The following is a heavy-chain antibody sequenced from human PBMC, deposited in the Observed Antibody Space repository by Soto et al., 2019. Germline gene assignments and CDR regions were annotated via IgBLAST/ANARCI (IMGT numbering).Heavy chain of an antibody. CDR2: INPSGGST. J-gene: IGHJ6*02. CDR1: GYTFTSYY. Sequence: ASVKVSCKASGYTFTSYYMHWVRQAPGQGLEWMGIINPSGGSTSYAQKFQGRVTMTRDTSTSTVYMELSSLRSEDTAVYYCARVSYGDYADYYYYGMDVWGQGTTGTVSS. D-gene: IGHD4-17*01. V-gene: IGHV1-46*01. CDR3: ARVSYGDYADYYYYGMDV.